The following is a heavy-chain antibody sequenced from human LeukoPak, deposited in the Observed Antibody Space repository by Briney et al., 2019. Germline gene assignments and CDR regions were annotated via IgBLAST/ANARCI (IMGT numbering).Heavy chain of an antibody. CDR1: GGSFSGYY. CDR3: ARGRILRLIDY. CDR2: INHSGST. V-gene: IGHV4-34*01. D-gene: IGHD2-15*01. J-gene: IGHJ4*02. Sequence: SETLSLTCAVYGGSFSGYYWSWIRQPPGKGLEWIGEINHSGSTNYNPSLKSRVTISVDTSKNQFSLKLSSVTAADTAVYYCARGRILRLIDYWAREPWSPSPQ.